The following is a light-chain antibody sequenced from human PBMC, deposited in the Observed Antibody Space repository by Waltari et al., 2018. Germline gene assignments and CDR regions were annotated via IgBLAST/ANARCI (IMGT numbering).Light chain of an antibody. Sequence: QSVLTQPPSASGTPGQRVNLSCSGSSSNLGSNYVYWYQQLPGTAPKLLIYRNNQRPSGVPDRFSGSKSGTSASLAISGLRSEDEADYYCTAWDDSLSGYVFGTGTKVTVL. CDR2: RNN. J-gene: IGLJ1*01. CDR3: TAWDDSLSGYV. CDR1: SSNLGSNY. V-gene: IGLV1-47*01.